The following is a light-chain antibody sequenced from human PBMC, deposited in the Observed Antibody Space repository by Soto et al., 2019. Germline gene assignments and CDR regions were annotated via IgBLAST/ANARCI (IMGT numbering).Light chain of an antibody. CDR3: SSYTTSNTRQIV. J-gene: IGLJ1*01. V-gene: IGLV2-14*03. CDR2: DVS. Sequence: PDRNNPASVYRAPGQGLPITCNGTSSDVGGYNYVSWYQHHPGKAPKLIIYDVSNRPSGVSIRFSGSKSDNTASLTISGLQPEDEADYHCSSYTTSNTRQIVFGTGTKVTVL. CDR1: SSDVGGYNY.